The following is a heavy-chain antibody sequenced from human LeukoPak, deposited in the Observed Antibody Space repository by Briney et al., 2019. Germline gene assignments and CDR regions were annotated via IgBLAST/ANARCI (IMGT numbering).Heavy chain of an antibody. J-gene: IGHJ6*02. V-gene: IGHV4-34*01. CDR3: ARGFVVATRIPWGYYYYGMDV. CDR2: INHSGST. CDR1: GGSFSGYY. D-gene: IGHD5-12*01. Sequence: SETLSLTCAVYGGSFSGYYWSWIRQPPGKGLGWIGEINHSGSTNYNPSLKSRVTISVDTSKNQFSLKLSSVTAADTAVYYCARGFVVATRIPWGYYYYGMDVWGQGTTVTVSS.